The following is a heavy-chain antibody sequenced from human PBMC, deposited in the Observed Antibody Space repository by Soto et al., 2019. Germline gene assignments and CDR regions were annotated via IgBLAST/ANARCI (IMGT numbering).Heavy chain of an antibody. D-gene: IGHD3-22*01. CDR3: ARKTDYYDSSGYSADAFDI. Sequence: PGGPLRLSCAASGFTFSSYEMNWVRQAPGKGLEWVSYISSSGSTIYYADSVKGRFTISRDNAKNSLYLQMNSLRAEDTAVYYCARKTDYYDSSGYSADAFDIWGQGTMVTVSS. CDR2: ISSSGSTI. J-gene: IGHJ3*02. V-gene: IGHV3-48*03. CDR1: GFTFSSYE.